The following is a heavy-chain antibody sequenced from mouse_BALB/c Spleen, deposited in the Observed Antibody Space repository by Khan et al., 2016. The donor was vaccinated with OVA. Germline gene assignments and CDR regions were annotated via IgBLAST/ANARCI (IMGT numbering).Heavy chain of an antibody. J-gene: IGHJ3*01. CDR3: ARGGGGDRFHY. Sequence: QVQLQQSGAELVRPGVSVKISCKGSGYTFTDFTMHWVKQSHAMSLEWIGVISTYYGDADYSQKFKGKATMTVDKSSNTAYMDLARLTSEDSAIDYGARGGGGDRFHYWGQGTLVTVSA. CDR2: ISTYYGDA. D-gene: IGHD3-2*01. V-gene: IGHV1S137*01. CDR1: GYTFTDFT.